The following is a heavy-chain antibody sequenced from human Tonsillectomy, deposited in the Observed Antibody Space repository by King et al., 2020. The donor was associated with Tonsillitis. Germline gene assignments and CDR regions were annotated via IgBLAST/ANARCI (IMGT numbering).Heavy chain of an antibody. Sequence: QVQLQESGPGLVKPSETLSLTCTVSGVSISNFYWSWFRQPAGKGLEWVGRIYTSGSANYNPSLKSRVTMSVDTSKNQFSLRLNSVTAADTAVYYCARLQYYDSSGYPSGYMDVWGKGTTVTVSS. CDR3: ARLQYYDSSGYPSGYMDV. CDR2: IYTSGSA. V-gene: IGHV4-4*07. CDR1: GVSISNFY. J-gene: IGHJ6*03. D-gene: IGHD3-22*01.